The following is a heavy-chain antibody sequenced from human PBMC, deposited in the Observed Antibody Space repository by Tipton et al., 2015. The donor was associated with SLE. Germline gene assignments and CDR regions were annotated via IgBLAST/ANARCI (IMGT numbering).Heavy chain of an antibody. CDR1: GGSISSSSNY. J-gene: IGHJ3*01. Sequence: GLVKPSETLSLTCTVSGGSISSSSNYWGWIRQPPGKGLEWIGSISYTGSTEYNPSLKSRVTISVDTSKNQFNLKLRSVTVVDTAMYYCAREHISSLRDAFEVWGQGTKVTVS. D-gene: IGHD2-15*01. CDR3: AREHISSLRDAFEV. V-gene: IGHV4-39*06. CDR2: ISYTGST.